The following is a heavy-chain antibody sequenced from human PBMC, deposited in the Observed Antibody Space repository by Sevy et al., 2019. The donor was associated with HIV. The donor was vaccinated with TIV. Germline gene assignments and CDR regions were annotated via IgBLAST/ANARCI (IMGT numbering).Heavy chain of an antibody. J-gene: IGHJ3*02. CDR2: IIPIFGTA. D-gene: IGHD6-19*01. Sequence: ASMKVSCKASGGTFSSYAISWVRQAPGQGLEWMGGIIPIFGTANYAQKFQGRVTITADKSTSTAYMELSSLRSEDTAVYYCALAVAGTFNAFDIWGQGTMVTVSS. CDR3: ALAVAGTFNAFDI. CDR1: GGTFSSYA. V-gene: IGHV1-69*06.